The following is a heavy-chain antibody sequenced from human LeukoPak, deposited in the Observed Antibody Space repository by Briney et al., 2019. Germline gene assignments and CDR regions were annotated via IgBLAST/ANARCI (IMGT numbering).Heavy chain of an antibody. D-gene: IGHD3-10*01. Sequence: SGGSLRLSCTASGFTFSSYGMSWVRQAPGKGLEWVSAISGSGGSTYYADSVKGRFTISRDNAKNSLYLQMNSLRAEDAAVYYCARVRITMVRGVIYYYYMDVWGKGTTVTVSS. CDR3: ARVRITMVRGVIYYYYMDV. J-gene: IGHJ6*03. V-gene: IGHV3-23*01. CDR1: GFTFSSYG. CDR2: ISGSGGST.